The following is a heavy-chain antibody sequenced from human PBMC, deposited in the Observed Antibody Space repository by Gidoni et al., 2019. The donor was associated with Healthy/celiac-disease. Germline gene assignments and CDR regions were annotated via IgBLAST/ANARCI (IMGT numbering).Heavy chain of an antibody. CDR3: ARGAVLSISYYFDY. J-gene: IGHJ4*02. V-gene: IGHV4-34*01. Sequence: QVQLQQWGAGLLKPSETLSLTCAVYGGSFSGYYWSWIRQPPGKGLEWMWEINHSGSTNYNPSLKSRVTISVDTSKNQFSLKLSSVTAADTAVYYCARGAVLSISYYFDYWGQGTLVTVSS. D-gene: IGHD6-6*01. CDR1: GGSFSGYY. CDR2: INHSGST.